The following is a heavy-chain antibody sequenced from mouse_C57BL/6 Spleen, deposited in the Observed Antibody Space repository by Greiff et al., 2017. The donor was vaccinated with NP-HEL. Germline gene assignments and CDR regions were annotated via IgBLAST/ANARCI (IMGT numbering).Heavy chain of an antibody. V-gene: IGHV1-15*01. J-gene: IGHJ2*01. D-gene: IGHD1-1*01. CDR1: GYTFTDYE. CDR2: IDPETGGT. Sequence: QVQLQQSGAELVRPGASVTLSCKASGYTFTDYEMHWVKQTPVHGLEWIGAIDPETGGTASNQKFKGKAILTADKSSSTAYMERRSLTSEDSADYYCTRAGASCYGSSYFDDWGKGTTLTVSS. CDR3: TRAGASCYGSSYFDD.